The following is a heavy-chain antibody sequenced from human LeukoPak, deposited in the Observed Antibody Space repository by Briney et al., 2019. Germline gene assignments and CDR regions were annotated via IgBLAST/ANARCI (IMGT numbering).Heavy chain of an antibody. Sequence: GGSLRLSCAASGFTFSNHAMSWVRQAPGKGLEWVSAISSSGAATYHADSVKGRFTISRDNSKDTVFLQMNSLRAEDTAVYYCAKASRQGAVASPLDYWGQGTLVTVSS. V-gene: IGHV3-23*01. CDR3: AKASRQGAVASPLDY. J-gene: IGHJ4*02. D-gene: IGHD6-19*01. CDR2: ISSSGAAT. CDR1: GFTFSNHA.